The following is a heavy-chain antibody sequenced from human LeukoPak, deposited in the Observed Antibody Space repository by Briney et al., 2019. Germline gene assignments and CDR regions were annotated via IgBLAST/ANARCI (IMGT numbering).Heavy chain of an antibody. V-gene: IGHV3-30*02. J-gene: IGHJ1*01. CDR2: IRYDGSNK. CDR3: AKDRRVGAQEYFQH. D-gene: IGHD1-26*01. CDR1: GFTFSSYG. Sequence: GGSLRLSCAASGFTFSSYGMHWVRQAPGKGLEWVAFIRYDGSNKYYADSVKGRFTISRDNSKNTLYLQMNSLRAEDTAVYYCAKDRRVGAQEYFQHWGQGTLVTVSS.